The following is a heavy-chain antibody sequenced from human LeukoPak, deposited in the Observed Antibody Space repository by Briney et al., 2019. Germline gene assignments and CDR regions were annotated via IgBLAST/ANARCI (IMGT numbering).Heavy chain of an antibody. CDR1: AFSFNTYG. CDR3: AKDATAVVGTVYMDV. CDR2: ISNIGDII. V-gene: IGHV3-48*04. D-gene: IGHD6-13*01. Sequence: GGSLRLSCATSAFSFNTYGMNWVRQAPGKGLEWISHISNIGDIIHYADSVEGRFTISRDNAKNSLYLQMNSLRAEDTAVYYCAKDATAVVGTVYMDVWGKGTTVTISS. J-gene: IGHJ6*03.